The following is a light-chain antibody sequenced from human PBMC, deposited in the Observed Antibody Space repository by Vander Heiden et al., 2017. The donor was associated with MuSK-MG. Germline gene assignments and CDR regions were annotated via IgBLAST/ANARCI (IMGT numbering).Light chain of an antibody. J-gene: IGKJ2*01. Sequence: DIQMTQSPSSLSASVGDRVTITCRASQSISSYLNWYQQKPGKAPKLLIYAASSLQSGVPSRFSGSGYGTDFTLTISSLQPEDFAPYYCQQNDSNPMGTFGQGTKMEIK. CDR2: AAS. CDR1: QSISSY. CDR3: QQNDSNPMGT. V-gene: IGKV1-39*01.